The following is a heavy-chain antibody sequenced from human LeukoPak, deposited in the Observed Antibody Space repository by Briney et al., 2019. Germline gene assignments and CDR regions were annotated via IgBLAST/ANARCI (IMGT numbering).Heavy chain of an antibody. CDR1: GGSFSGYY. Sequence: SDTLSLTCAVYGGSFSGYYWSWIRQPPGKGLEWIGEINHSGSTNYNPSLKSRVTISVDTSKNQFSLKLSSVTAADTAVYYCARASTVLRAFDIWGQGTMVTVSS. V-gene: IGHV4-34*01. J-gene: IGHJ3*02. CDR2: INHSGST. CDR3: ARASTVLRAFDI. D-gene: IGHD4-17*01.